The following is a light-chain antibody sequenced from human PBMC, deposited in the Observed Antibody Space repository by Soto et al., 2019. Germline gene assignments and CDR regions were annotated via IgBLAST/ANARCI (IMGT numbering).Light chain of an antibody. J-gene: IGLJ1*01. Sequence: QSVLTQPASVSGSPGESVAISCTGTSSDVGGYNFVSWYQQHPGKAPKLMIYEVSNRPSGVSNRFSGSKSGNTASLTISGLQAEDEADYYCSSFRSGSTLFGSGTTV. CDR1: SSDVGGYNF. CDR2: EVS. CDR3: SSFRSGSTL. V-gene: IGLV2-14*01.